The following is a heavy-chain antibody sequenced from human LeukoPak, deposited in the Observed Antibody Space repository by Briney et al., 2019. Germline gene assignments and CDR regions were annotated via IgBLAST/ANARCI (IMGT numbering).Heavy chain of an antibody. D-gene: IGHD6-13*01. Sequence: SETLSLTCTVSGGSISSSNWWSWVRQPPGKGLEWIGEIYHSGSTNYNPSLKSRVTISVDKSKNQFSLKLSSVTAADTAVYYCARDRAYSSSWYDYWGQGTLVTVSS. J-gene: IGHJ4*02. CDR3: ARDRAYSSSWYDY. CDR1: GGSISSSNW. V-gene: IGHV4-4*02. CDR2: IYHSGST.